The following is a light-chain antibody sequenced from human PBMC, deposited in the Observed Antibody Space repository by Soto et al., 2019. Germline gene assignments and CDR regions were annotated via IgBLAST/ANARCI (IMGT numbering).Light chain of an antibody. V-gene: IGKV3-15*01. Sequence: EIVMTQSPATLSLSPGERCALSCRASQSINSELPWYQQKPVQPPRRLIYGASTRATGVPARFTGSESGSEFTLTISGLQSEDFAVYYCQQGHNWPLTFGQGTRLEI. J-gene: IGKJ2*01. CDR3: QQGHNWPLT. CDR2: GAS. CDR1: QSINSE.